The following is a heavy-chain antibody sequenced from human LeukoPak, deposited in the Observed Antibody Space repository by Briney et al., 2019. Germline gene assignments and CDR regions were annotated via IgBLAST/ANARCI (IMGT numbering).Heavy chain of an antibody. CDR1: RFTFSSYW. V-gene: IGHV3-7*01. J-gene: IGHJ4*02. Sequence: GGSLRLSCAASRFTFSSYWMSWVRQAPGKGLEWVANIKQDGSEKYYVDSVKGRFTISRGNAKNSLYLQMNSLRAEDTAVYYCASLVGSRIVGATYFDYWGQGTLVTVSS. D-gene: IGHD1-26*01. CDR3: ASLVGSRIVGATYFDY. CDR2: IKQDGSEK.